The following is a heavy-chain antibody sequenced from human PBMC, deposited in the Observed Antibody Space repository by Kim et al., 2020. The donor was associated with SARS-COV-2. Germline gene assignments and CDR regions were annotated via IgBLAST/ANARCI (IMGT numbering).Heavy chain of an antibody. CDR1: GFTFSNYA. CDR2: ISGSGRNT. CDR3: ARGRWLDFWSGYHYYNMDL. J-gene: IGHJ6*02. Sequence: GGSLRLSCAASGFTFSNYAMNWVRQAPGKGLEWVSGISGSGRNTYYADSVKGRFTISRDNSQNTLYLQMDNLGADNTAVYYCARGRWLDFWSGYHYYNMDLWGHGTAVTVSS. V-gene: IGHV3-23*01. D-gene: IGHD3-3*01.